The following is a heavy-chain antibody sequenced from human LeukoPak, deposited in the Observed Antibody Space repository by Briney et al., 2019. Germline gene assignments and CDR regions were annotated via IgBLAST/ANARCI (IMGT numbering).Heavy chain of an antibody. V-gene: IGHV3-30*03. J-gene: IGHJ4*02. D-gene: IGHD3/OR15-3a*01. CDR3: ARDRGLTDGYFDY. CDR1: GFTFSSYW. Sequence: GGSLRLSCAASGFTFSSYWMNWARQAPGKGLEWVAVISYDGSNKYYADSVKGRFTISRDNSKNTLYLQMNSLRAEDTAVYYCARDRGLTDGYFDYWGQGTLVTVSS. CDR2: ISYDGSNK.